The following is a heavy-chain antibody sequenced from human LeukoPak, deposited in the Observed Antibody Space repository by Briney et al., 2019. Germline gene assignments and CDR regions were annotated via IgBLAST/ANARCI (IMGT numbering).Heavy chain of an antibody. CDR2: IKQDGSEK. J-gene: IGHJ4*02. V-gene: IGHV3-7*01. D-gene: IGHD3-10*01. CDR1: GFTFSSYW. Sequence: GGSLRLSWAASGFTFSSYWMSWVRQAPGKGLEWVANIKQDGSEKYYVDSVKGRFTISRDNAKNSLYLQMNCLRAEDTAVYYCARKVDRPGSPLYFDYWGQGTLVTVSS. CDR3: ARKVDRPGSPLYFDY.